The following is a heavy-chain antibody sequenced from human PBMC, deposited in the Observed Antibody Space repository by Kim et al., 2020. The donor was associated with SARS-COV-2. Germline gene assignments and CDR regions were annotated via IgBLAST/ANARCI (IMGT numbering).Heavy chain of an antibody. D-gene: IGHD3-22*01. CDR3: ARDRYYYDSSGYYDYYYGMDV. CDR1: GFTFSSYE. CDR2: ISSSGSTI. J-gene: IGHJ6*02. Sequence: GGSLRLSCAASGFTFSSYEMNWVRQAPGKGLEWVSYISSSGSTIYYADSVKGRFTISRDNAKNSLYLQMNSLRAEDTAVYYCARDRYYYDSSGYYDYYYGMDVWGQGTTVTVSS. V-gene: IGHV3-48*03.